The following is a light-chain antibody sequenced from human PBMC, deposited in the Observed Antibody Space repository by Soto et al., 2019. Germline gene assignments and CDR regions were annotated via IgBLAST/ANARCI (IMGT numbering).Light chain of an antibody. Sequence: IQLTQSPSSLSASVGYRVTITCRASQGISSYLAWYQQKPGIAPKLLIYGASALQSGVPSRFSGSGSGTDFTLTISSLQPEDFATYYCQQLNDYPITFGQGTRLEIK. V-gene: IGKV1-9*01. J-gene: IGKJ5*01. CDR1: QGISSY. CDR3: QQLNDYPIT. CDR2: GAS.